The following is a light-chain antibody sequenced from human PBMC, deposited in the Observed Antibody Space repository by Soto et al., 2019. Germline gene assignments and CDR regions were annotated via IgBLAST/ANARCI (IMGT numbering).Light chain of an antibody. CDR2: GTS. Sequence: EGVLTQSPGTLSLSPGARVTLSCRASQSVSSRYLAWYQQKPGQAPRLLIYGTSTRATGIPDRFSGSGSGTDFTLTISRLEPEDFAVYYCQQYGSSPLYTFGQGTKLEIK. V-gene: IGKV3-20*01. CDR1: QSVSSRY. CDR3: QQYGSSPLYT. J-gene: IGKJ2*01.